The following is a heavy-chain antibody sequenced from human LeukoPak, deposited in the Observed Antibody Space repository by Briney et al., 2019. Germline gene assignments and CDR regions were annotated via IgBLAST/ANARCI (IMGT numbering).Heavy chain of an antibody. CDR1: GGSISSSSYY. D-gene: IGHD3-10*01. Sequence: SETLSLTCTVSGGSISSSSYYWGWIRQPPGKGLEWIGSIYYSGSTYYNPSLKSRVTISVDTSKNQFSLKLSPVTAADTAVYYCARGGEVYFDYWGQGTLVTVSS. CDR2: IYYSGST. J-gene: IGHJ4*02. V-gene: IGHV4-39*07. CDR3: ARGGEVYFDY.